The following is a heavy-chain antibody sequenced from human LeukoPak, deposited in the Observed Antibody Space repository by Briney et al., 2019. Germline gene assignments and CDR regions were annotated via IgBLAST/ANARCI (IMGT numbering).Heavy chain of an antibody. CDR1: GGSINSYY. CDR2: IYYSGST. V-gene: IGHV4-59*01. CDR3: ARDAAPYGGGFDY. J-gene: IGHJ4*02. D-gene: IGHD4-23*01. Sequence: SETLSLTCTVSGGSINSYYWSWIRQPPGKGLEWIGYIYYSGSTNYNPSLKSRVTISVDTSKNQFSPKLSSVTAADTAVYYCARDAAPYGGGFDYWGQGTLVTVSS.